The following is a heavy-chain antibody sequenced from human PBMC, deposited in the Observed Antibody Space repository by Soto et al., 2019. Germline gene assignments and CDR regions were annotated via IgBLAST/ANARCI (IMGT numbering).Heavy chain of an antibody. V-gene: IGHV1-69*06. D-gene: IGHD2-21*02. J-gene: IGHJ1*01. CDR3: ARGKYCGGDCYAEYFQH. Sequence: QVQLVQSGAEVKKPGSSVKVSCKASGGTFSSYAISWVRQAPGQGLEWMGGIIPIFGTANYAQKFQGRVTITADKSTSTAYMELSSLRSEDTAVYYCARGKYCGGDCYAEYFQHWGQDTLVTVSS. CDR2: IIPIFGTA. CDR1: GGTFSSYA.